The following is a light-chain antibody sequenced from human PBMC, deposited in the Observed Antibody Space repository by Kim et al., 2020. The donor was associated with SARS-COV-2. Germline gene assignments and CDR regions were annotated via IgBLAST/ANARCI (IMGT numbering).Light chain of an antibody. CDR1: NSDIGDNNY. V-gene: IGLV2-14*03. J-gene: IGLJ2*01. Sequence: QSVLTQPASVSGSPGQSITISCTGTNSDIGDNNYVSWYQQHPGKAPKLMIYDVTKRPSGVSSRFSGSTSGNTASLTISGLQTEDEAHYYCSAYRTNTALLFGGGTKVTVL. CDR3: SAYRTNTALL. CDR2: DVT.